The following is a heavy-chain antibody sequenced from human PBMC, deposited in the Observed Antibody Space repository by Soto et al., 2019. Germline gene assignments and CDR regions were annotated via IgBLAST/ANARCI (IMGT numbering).Heavy chain of an antibody. J-gene: IGHJ2*01. V-gene: IGHV3-23*01. CDR2: ISESGHHT. Sequence: GGSLRLSCAASGFTSGTYALNWVRQAPGKGLEWVSTISESGHHTYYADSLKGRFTISRDKSKNTLSLQMNSLTAEDTAVYYCAKTDGCGGGSCYTGTYYYFDVWGRGTLVTVSS. CDR1: GFTSGTYA. D-gene: IGHD2-15*01. CDR3: AKTDGCGGGSCYTGTYYYFDV.